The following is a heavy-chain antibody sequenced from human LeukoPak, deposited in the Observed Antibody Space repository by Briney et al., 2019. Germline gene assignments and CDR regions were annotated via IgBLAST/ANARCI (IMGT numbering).Heavy chain of an antibody. Sequence: GASVKVSCKASGYTFTSYGIHWLRQAPGQRLEWMGWINGDNGNTKYSQKFQGRVTITRDTSASTAYMELSSLRSEDTAVYYCARDGSPAALDYWGQGTLVTVSS. J-gene: IGHJ4*02. CDR2: INGDNGNT. V-gene: IGHV1-3*01. CDR3: ARDGSPAALDY. D-gene: IGHD2-2*01. CDR1: GYTFTSYG.